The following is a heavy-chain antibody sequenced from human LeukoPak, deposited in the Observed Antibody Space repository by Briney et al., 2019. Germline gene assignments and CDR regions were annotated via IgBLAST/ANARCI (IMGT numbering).Heavy chain of an antibody. Sequence: GASVKVSCKAPGGTFSNYGFSWVRQAPEQGAEWMGGIVPVFGTVSYAQKFQDRVTITADDFTTTAYMELSSLRSEDTAVYYCARWAGTCTIASCYTPLDYWGQGTLVTVST. CDR1: GGTFSNYG. J-gene: IGHJ4*02. V-gene: IGHV1-69*01. CDR3: ARWAGTCTIASCYTPLDY. D-gene: IGHD2-2*02. CDR2: IVPVFGTV.